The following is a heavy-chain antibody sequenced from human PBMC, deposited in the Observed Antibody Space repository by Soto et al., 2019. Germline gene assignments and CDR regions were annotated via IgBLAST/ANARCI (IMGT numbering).Heavy chain of an antibody. CDR2: INSDGTIS. J-gene: IGHJ6*02. V-gene: IGHV3-74*01. CDR1: GFTFDTYW. D-gene: IGHD2-21*01. CDR3: XRLSGDHSAFFSYGMDA. Sequence: TGGSLRLSCAASGFTFDTYWMNWVRQAPGKGPEWLSGINSDGTISSYADSVKGRFTISRDNASNTLSLQMNSLRADDTAVYYCXRLSGDHSAFFSYGMDAWGPGTTVTVSS.